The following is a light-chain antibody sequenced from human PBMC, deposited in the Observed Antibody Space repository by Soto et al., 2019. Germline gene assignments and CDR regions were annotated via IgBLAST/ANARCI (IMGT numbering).Light chain of an antibody. Sequence: EIVLTQSPGTLSLSPGERATLSCRASQRVSSSYLAWYQQKPGQAPRLLIYGASSRATGIPDRFSGSGSGTDFTLTISRLGPEDFAVYYCQQYGSSTWTLGQGTKVEIK. CDR3: QQYGSSTWT. J-gene: IGKJ1*01. CDR2: GAS. V-gene: IGKV3-20*01. CDR1: QRVSSSY.